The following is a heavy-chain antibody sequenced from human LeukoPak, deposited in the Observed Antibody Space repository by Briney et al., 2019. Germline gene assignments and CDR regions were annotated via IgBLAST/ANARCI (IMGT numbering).Heavy chain of an antibody. CDR2: INPNSGGT. V-gene: IGHV1-2*02. CDR3: ARGGYYGSGSHDPQYC. CDR1: GYTFTGYY. J-gene: IGHJ4*02. Sequence: ASVKVSCKASGYTFTGYYMHWVRQAPGQGLEWMGWINPNSGGTNYAQKSQGRVTMTRDTSISTAYMELSRLRSDDTAVYYCARGGYYGSGSHDPQYCWGQGTLVTVSS. D-gene: IGHD3-10*01.